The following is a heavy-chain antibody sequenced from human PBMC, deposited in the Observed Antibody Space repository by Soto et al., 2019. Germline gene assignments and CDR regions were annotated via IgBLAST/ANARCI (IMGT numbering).Heavy chain of an antibody. Sequence: LSLTCTVSGGSISNYYWSWIRQPPGKRLEWIGYIYYTGSTNYNPSLKSRVTISVDTSKNQFSLKLRSVTAADTAVYYCAKGGSNKFDPWGQGTLVTVSS. CDR3: AKGGSNKFDP. CDR2: IYYTGST. CDR1: GGSISNYY. V-gene: IGHV4-59*01. D-gene: IGHD6-13*01. J-gene: IGHJ5*02.